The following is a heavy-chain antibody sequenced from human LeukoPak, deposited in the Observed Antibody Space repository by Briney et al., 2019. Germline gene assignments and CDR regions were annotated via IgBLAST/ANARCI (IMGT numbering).Heavy chain of an antibody. J-gene: IGHJ3*02. Sequence: GGSLRLSCAASGFTFSSYVMSWVRQAPGKGLEWVSGISGSGGGTYYADSVKGRFTISRDNSKNTLHLQMNSLRAEDTAVYYCAKDYYYDSVSAFDIWGQGTMVTVSS. D-gene: IGHD3-22*01. CDR2: ISGSGGGT. CDR3: AKDYYYDSVSAFDI. V-gene: IGHV3-23*01. CDR1: GFTFSSYV.